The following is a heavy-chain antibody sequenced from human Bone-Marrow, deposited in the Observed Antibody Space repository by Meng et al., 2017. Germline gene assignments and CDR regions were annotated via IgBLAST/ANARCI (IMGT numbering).Heavy chain of an antibody. Sequence: GGSLRPSCAASGFTFSSYWMHWVRQAPGKGLVWVSRINSDGSSTSYADSVKGRFTISRDNAKNTLYLQRNGLRAEDTAVYYCARDPNHCSSTSCYDNYYYYYGMDVWGQGTTVTVSS. D-gene: IGHD2-2*01. CDR2: INSDGSST. J-gene: IGHJ6*02. CDR1: GFTFSSYW. CDR3: ARDPNHCSSTSCYDNYYYYYGMDV. V-gene: IGHV3-74*01.